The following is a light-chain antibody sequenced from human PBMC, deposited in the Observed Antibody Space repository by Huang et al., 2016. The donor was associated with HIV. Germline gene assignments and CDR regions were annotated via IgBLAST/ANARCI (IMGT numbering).Light chain of an antibody. CDR2: AAT. Sequence: DIKLTQSPSSLSASVGDRVTITCRASQDLMTYVNWYQQRPGKAPKLLIYAATTLQSGVPSRFSGSGSGTDFTLNVSSLQPEDFATFYCQQSFNFPRTFGQGTKVEIK. CDR1: QDLMTY. CDR3: QQSFNFPRT. V-gene: IGKV1-39*01. J-gene: IGKJ1*01.